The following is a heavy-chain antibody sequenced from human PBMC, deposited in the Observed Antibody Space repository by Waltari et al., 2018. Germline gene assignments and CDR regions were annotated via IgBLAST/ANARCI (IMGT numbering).Heavy chain of an antibody. D-gene: IGHD6-19*01. CDR1: GGSISSSSYY. V-gene: IGHV4-39*07. J-gene: IGHJ6*03. CDR3: ARESGLYSSGWYGYYYYMDV. CDR2: IYYSGST. Sequence: QLQLQESGPGLVKPSETLSLTCTVPGGSISSSSYYWGWTRQPPGKGLEWIGSIYYSGSTYYNPSLKSRVTISVDTSKNQFSLKLSSVTAADTAVYYCARESGLYSSGWYGYYYYMDVWGKGTTVTISS.